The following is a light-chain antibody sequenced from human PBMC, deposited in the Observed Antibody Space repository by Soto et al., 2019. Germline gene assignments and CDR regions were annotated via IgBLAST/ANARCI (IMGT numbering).Light chain of an antibody. CDR1: QAISNW. CDR2: AAS. CDR3: QQANTFPYI. V-gene: IGKV1-12*01. J-gene: IGKJ3*01. Sequence: DIQMTQSPSSVSESVGDKVTITCRASQAISNWLAWYQQKPGKAPKLLIYAASRLQSGVPSRFSGSGSGTDFSLTISSLQPEDFASYYCQQANTFPYIFGPGTKVEIK.